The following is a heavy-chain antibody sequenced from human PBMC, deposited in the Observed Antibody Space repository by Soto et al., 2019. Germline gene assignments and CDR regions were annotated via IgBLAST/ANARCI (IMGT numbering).Heavy chain of an antibody. CDR2: INTSART. V-gene: IGHV4-34*01. Sequence: SETLPLACAVYGGSFSGYYWSWIRQPPGKGREWIGDINTSARTNYNPSLKSRVSISRDTYENHFSLKLSSVTAADTAVDYYAIGQMGPYYDSSGYHYDYHCMDIWGQGTTAT. J-gene: IGHJ6*02. CDR3: AIGQMGPYYDSSGYHYDYHCMDI. CDR1: GGSFSGYY. D-gene: IGHD3-22*01.